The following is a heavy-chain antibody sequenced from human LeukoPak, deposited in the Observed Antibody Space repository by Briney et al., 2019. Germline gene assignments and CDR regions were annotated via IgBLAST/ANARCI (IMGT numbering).Heavy chain of an antibody. CDR1: GGSISSYY. CDR3: ARGEGTLTAAGTIDS. CDR2: IYYSGST. V-gene: IGHV4-59*08. D-gene: IGHD6-13*01. J-gene: IGHJ4*02. Sequence: PSETLSLTCTASGGSISSYYWSWIRQPPGKGLEWVGYIYYSGSTNYNPSLKSRVTISVDTSKNQFSLKLSSVTAADTAVYYCARGEGTLTAAGTIDSWGQGTLVTVSS.